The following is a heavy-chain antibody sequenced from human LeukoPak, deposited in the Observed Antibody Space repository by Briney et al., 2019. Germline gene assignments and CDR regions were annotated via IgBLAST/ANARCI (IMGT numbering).Heavy chain of an antibody. Sequence: ASVKVSCKASGYTFTSYAMHWVRQAPGQRLEWMGWINAGNGNTKYPQKFQGRVTITRDTSASTAYMELSSLRSEDTAVYYCAALLVVPAANMDEDAFDIWGKGTMVTVSS. J-gene: IGHJ3*02. CDR2: INAGNGNT. CDR3: AALLVVPAANMDEDAFDI. D-gene: IGHD2-2*01. V-gene: IGHV1-3*01. CDR1: GYTFTSYA.